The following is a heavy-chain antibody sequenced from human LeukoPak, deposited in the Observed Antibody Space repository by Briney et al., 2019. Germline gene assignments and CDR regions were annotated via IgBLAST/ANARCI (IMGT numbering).Heavy chain of an antibody. CDR3: ARVMTTVTGSFDY. CDR2: INHSGST. CDR1: GGSFSGYY. J-gene: IGHJ4*02. Sequence: PSETLSLTCAVYGGSFSGYYWSWIRQPPGMGLEWIGEINHSGSTNYNPSLKSRVTISVDTSKNQFSLKLSSVTAADTAVYYCARVMTTVTGSFDYWGQGTLVTVSS. D-gene: IGHD4-17*01. V-gene: IGHV4-34*01.